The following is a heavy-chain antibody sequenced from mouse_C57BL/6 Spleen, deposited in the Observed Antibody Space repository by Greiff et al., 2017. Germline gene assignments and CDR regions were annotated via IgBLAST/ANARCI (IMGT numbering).Heavy chain of an antibody. V-gene: IGHV5-17*01. CDR3: ARDYYGSSQFAY. CDR1: GFTFSDYG. D-gene: IGHD1-1*01. J-gene: IGHJ3*01. Sequence: EVQLVESGGGLVKPGGSLKLSCAASGFTFSDYGMHWVRQAPEQGLEWVAYISSGSSTIYYADTVKGRFTISRDNAKNTLFLQMTSLRSEDTAMYYCARDYYGSSQFAYWGQGTLVTVSA. CDR2: ISSGSSTI.